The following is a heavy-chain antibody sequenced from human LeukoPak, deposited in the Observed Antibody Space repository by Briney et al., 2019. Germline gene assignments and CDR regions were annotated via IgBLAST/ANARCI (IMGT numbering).Heavy chain of an antibody. V-gene: IGHV3-23*01. J-gene: IGHJ4*01. CDR1: QFTFHTYA. D-gene: IGHD1-14*01. CDR3: AKDPRAMGRYFFDD. CDR2: ISSSGETT. Sequence: GGSLRLSCVASQFTFHTYAMSWVRQRPGKGPEWVSMISSSGETTDYAESVKGRFIISRDNTKNTLYLQLGSPRVDDTAIYYCAKDPRAMGRYFFDDWGQGSLVIVSS.